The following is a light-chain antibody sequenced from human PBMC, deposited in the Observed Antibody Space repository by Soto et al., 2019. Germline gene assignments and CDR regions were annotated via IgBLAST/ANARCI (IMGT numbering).Light chain of an antibody. Sequence: EIVLTQSPGTLSLSPGERVTLSCKASQSISSNYLAWYQQKNGQAPRLLIYGASNRDTGVPDRFSGSGSGTVFTLTISSLQSDDFSVYYCQQYLDWPRTFGQGTKVDIK. V-gene: IGKV3-15*01. CDR1: QSISSN. CDR2: GAS. J-gene: IGKJ1*01. CDR3: QQYLDWPRT.